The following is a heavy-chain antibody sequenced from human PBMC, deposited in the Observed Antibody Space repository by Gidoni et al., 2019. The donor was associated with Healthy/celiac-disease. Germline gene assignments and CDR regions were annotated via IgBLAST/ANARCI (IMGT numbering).Heavy chain of an antibody. CDR1: GGSFSGYY. Sequence: QVQLQQWGAGLLKPSETLSLTCAVYGGSFSGYYWSWIRQPPGKGLEWIGEINHSGSTNYNPSLKSRVTISVDTSKNQFSLKLSSVTAADTAVYYCARGREWEGYYYYGMDVWGQGTTVTVSS. V-gene: IGHV4-34*01. CDR3: ARGREWEGYYYYGMDV. CDR2: INHSGST. D-gene: IGHD1-26*01. J-gene: IGHJ6*02.